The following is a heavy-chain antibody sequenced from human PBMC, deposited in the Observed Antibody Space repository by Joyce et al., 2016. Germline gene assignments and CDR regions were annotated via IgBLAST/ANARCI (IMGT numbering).Heavy chain of an antibody. Sequence: QLQLVQSGAEVKKPGSSMKVSCKTSGGTFSTYAITWVRQAPVQGLEWMGGIIPIFGTSNYAQKFRGRVTMTADESTSTAYMELSSLRSDDTAFYYCARGRLPASGTFNSWGQGTLVTVSS. V-gene: IGHV1-69*01. CDR3: ARGRLPASGTFNS. J-gene: IGHJ4*02. CDR2: IIPIFGTS. CDR1: GGTFSTYA. D-gene: IGHD6-13*01.